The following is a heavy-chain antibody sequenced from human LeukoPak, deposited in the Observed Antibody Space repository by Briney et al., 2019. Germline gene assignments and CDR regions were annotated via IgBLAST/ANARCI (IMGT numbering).Heavy chain of an antibody. CDR3: ARVPYGDDAFDI. CDR1: GFTFSSYW. V-gene: IGHV3-7*01. J-gene: IGHJ3*02. Sequence: GGSLRLPCAASGFTFSSYWVSWVRRAPGKGLEWVANIKQDGSEKYYVDSVKGRFTISRDNAKNSLYLQMNSLRAEDTAVYYCARVPYGDDAFDIWGQGTMVTVSS. CDR2: IKQDGSEK. D-gene: IGHD4/OR15-4a*01.